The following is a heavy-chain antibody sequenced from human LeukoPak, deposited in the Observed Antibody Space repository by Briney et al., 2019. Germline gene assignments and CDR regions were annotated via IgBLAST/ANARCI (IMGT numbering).Heavy chain of an antibody. D-gene: IGHD4-11*01. CDR3: AIDYSNSNWFDP. CDR1: GYTFTGYY. CDR2: INPNSGGT. J-gene: IGHJ5*02. Sequence: ASVKVSCKASGYTFTGYYMHWVRQAPGQGLEWMGWINPNSGGTNYAQKFRGRVTMTRDTSISTAYMELSRLRSDDTAVYYCAIDYSNSNWFDPWGQGTLVTVSS. V-gene: IGHV1-2*02.